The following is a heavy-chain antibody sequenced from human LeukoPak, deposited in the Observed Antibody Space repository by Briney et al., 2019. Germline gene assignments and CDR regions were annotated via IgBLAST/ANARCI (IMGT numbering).Heavy chain of an antibody. V-gene: IGHV5-51*01. D-gene: IGHD1-26*01. CDR2: IYSGDSDT. Sequence: PGESLKISCKDAGYSFTRYWIGWVRQMPGKGLEWMGIIYSGDSDTRYSPSFQGQVTISADKSITTAYLQWSSLKASDTAIYFCARGGSLRPTLFDYWGQGTLVTVSS. J-gene: IGHJ4*02. CDR3: ARGGSLRPTLFDY. CDR1: GYSFTRYW.